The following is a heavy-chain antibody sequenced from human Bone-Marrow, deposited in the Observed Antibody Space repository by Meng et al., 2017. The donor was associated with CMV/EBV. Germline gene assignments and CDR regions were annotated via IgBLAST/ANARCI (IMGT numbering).Heavy chain of an antibody. CDR3: AGDSGSGTNYKLWDAFDF. D-gene: IGHD3-10*01. CDR2: IYYSGST. V-gene: IGHV4-39*07. Sequence: SETLSLTCTASGGSISRSSYYWGRIRQPPGKGLEWIGSIYYSGSTYYNPALKSRVTVAVDTSKNQFSLKLSSVTAADTAVYYCAGDSGSGTNYKLWDAFDFWGQGRLVTVSS. CDR1: GGSISRSSYY. J-gene: IGHJ4*03.